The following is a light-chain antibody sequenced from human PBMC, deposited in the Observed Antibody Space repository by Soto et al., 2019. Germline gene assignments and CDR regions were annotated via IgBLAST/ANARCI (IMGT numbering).Light chain of an antibody. J-gene: IGLJ1*01. CDR2: EVS. CDR1: SSDVGGYNY. CDR3: SSYAGSNYV. Sequence: QSVLTQPPSASGSPGQSVTISCTGTSSDVGGYNYVSWYQQHPGKAPKLMIYEVSKRPSGVPDRFSGSKSGNTASLTVSGLQAEDEADYYCSSYAGSNYVFGTGTKLPS. V-gene: IGLV2-8*01.